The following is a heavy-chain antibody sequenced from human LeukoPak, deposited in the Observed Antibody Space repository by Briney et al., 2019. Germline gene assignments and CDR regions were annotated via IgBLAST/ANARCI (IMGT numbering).Heavy chain of an antibody. CDR2: IYYSGST. D-gene: IGHD3-10*01. Sequence: SETLSLTCTVSGGSISSYYWSWIRQPPGKGLEWIGYIYYSGSTNYNPSLKSRVTISVDTSKNQFSLKLSSVTAADTAVYYCARESITMVRGVMDYWGQGTLVTVSS. J-gene: IGHJ4*02. V-gene: IGHV4-59*01. CDR3: ARESITMVRGVMDY. CDR1: GGSISSYY.